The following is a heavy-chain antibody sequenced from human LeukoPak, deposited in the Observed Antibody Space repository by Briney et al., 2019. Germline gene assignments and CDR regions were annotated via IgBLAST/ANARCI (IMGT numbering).Heavy chain of an antibody. CDR2: IKEDGSEK. V-gene: IGHV3-7*01. CDR1: GFNFSGYW. J-gene: IGHJ4*02. Sequence: GGSLRLSCAASGFNFSGYWMTWVRQAPGKGLEWVANIKEDGSEKHYVDSVKGQFTISRDNAKNSLYLQMNTLRVEDTAVYYCAVTIAVGYWGQGTLVTVSS. CDR3: AVTIAVGY. D-gene: IGHD6-19*01.